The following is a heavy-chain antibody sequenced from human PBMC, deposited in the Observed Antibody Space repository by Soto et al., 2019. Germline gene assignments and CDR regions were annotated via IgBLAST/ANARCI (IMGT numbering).Heavy chain of an antibody. D-gene: IGHD5-12*01. CDR2: ISYDGNNK. CDR3: AKGPRGYSYGPQYYGLDV. J-gene: IGHJ6*02. Sequence: QGQLVESGGGVVQPGQSLRLNCTASGITLSSYGMHWVRQAPGKGLEWLAVISYDGNNKYHAESVKGRFTISRDNSKNTAHLQMSSLRGDDTAVYYCAKGPRGYSYGPQYYGLDVWGQGTAVTVSS. V-gene: IGHV3-30*18. CDR1: GITLSSYG.